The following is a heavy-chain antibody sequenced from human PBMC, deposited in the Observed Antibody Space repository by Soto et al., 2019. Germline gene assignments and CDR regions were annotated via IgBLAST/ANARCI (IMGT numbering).Heavy chain of an antibody. CDR3: ARAAGKWLRLVWFDP. CDR1: GGSISSYY. D-gene: IGHD5-12*01. V-gene: IGHV4-59*01. Sequence: SETLSLTCTVSGGSISSYYWSWIRQPPGKGLEWIGYIYYSGSTNYNPSLKSRVTISVDTSKNQFSLKLSSVTAADTAVYYCARAAGKWLRLVWFDPWGQGTLVTVSS. CDR2: IYYSGST. J-gene: IGHJ5*02.